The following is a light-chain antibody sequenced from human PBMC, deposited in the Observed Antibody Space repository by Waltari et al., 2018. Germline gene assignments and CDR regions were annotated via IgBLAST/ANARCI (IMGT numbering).Light chain of an antibody. V-gene: IGLV5-45*01. CDR1: SGINVDTSR. Sequence: QAVLTQPASLSASPGASASLTCTLLSGINVDTSRIYWYQQKPGSPPQYLLKYRSDSYTQQGSGVPRRFSGSKDASANAGILLISVLQSEDEADYYCMIWHSSAWVFGGGTKLTVL. CDR3: MIWHSSAWV. J-gene: IGLJ3*02. CDR2: YRSDSYT.